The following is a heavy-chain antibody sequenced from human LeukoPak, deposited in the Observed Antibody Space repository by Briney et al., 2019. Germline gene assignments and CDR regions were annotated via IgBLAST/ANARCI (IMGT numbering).Heavy chain of an antibody. CDR1: GFTFSSYG. J-gene: IGHJ4*02. V-gene: IGHV3-30*18. CDR2: ISYDGSNK. D-gene: IGHD3-10*01. Sequence: SLRLSCAASGFTFSSYGMHWVRQAPGKGLEWVAVISYDGSNKYYADSVKGRFTISRDNSKNTLYLQMNSLRAEDTAVYYCAKDSYYYGSGSLVYWGQGTLVTVSS. CDR3: AKDSYYYGSGSLVY.